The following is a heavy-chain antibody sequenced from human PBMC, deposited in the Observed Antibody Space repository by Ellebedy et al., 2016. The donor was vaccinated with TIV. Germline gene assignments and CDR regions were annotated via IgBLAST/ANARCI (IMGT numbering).Heavy chain of an antibody. CDR2: IYYSGST. CDR1: GGSISSHY. J-gene: IGHJ5*02. CDR3: ARDGSAYSRTGGDWFDP. D-gene: IGHD6-13*01. Sequence: MPSETLSLTCTVSGGSISSHYWSWIRQPPGQGLEWIGYIYYSGSTNYNPSLKSRITMSVDTSKNQFSLKLSSVTAADTAMYYCARDGSAYSRTGGDWFDPWGQGTLVTVSS. V-gene: IGHV4-59*11.